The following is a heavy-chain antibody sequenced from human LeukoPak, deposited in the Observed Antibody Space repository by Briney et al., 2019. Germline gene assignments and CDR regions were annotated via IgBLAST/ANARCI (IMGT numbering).Heavy chain of an antibody. CDR2: IYTSGST. J-gene: IGHJ4*02. Sequence: PSETLSLTCTASGCSISSGSYYWSWIRQPAGKGLEWIGRIYTSGSTNYNPSLKSRVTISVDTSKNQFSLKLSSVTAADTAVYYCAREGYQYYFDYWGQGTLVTVSS. CDR1: GCSISSGSYY. V-gene: IGHV4-61*02. CDR3: AREGYQYYFDY. D-gene: IGHD2-2*01.